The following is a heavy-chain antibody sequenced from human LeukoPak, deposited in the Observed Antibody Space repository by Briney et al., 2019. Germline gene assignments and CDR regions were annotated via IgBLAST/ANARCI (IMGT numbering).Heavy chain of an antibody. CDR1: GFTFSSYE. CDR2: ISSSGSTI. Sequence: QPGGSLRLSCAASGFTFSSYEMTWVRQAPGKGLEWVSYISSSGSTIYYADSVRGRFTISRDSANNSLSLQMNSLRAEDTAVYYCARLLVYNSGGEAFDHWGQGTLVTVSS. D-gene: IGHD1-20*01. V-gene: IGHV3-48*03. J-gene: IGHJ4*02. CDR3: ARLLVYNSGGEAFDH.